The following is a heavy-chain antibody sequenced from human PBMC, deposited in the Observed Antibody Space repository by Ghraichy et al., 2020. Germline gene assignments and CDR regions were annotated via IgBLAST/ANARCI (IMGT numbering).Heavy chain of an antibody. D-gene: IGHD6-19*01. J-gene: IGHJ4*02. CDR3: ARVADSGAWYPAY. Sequence: GGSLRLSCAVSGVTFSRYWLNWVRQAPGKGLEWVANIKPDGSAKYYVDSVKGRFTISRDSANNSLYLQMNSLRAEDTAVYYCARVADSGAWYPAYWGQGTLVTVSS. CDR2: IKPDGSAK. V-gene: IGHV3-7*01. CDR1: GVTFSRYW.